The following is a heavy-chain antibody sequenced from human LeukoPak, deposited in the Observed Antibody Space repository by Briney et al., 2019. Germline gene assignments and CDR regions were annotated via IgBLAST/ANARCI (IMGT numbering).Heavy chain of an antibody. J-gene: IGHJ6*02. Sequence: PGGSLRLSCAASGFTFSSYGMHWVRQAPGKGLEWVAFIRYDGSNKYYADSVKGRFTISRDNSKNTLYLQTNSLRAEDTAVYYCARDRVGGGNPNHLYYYYGMDVWGQGTTVTVSS. CDR3: ARDRVGGGNPNHLYYYYGMDV. CDR1: GFTFSSYG. D-gene: IGHD1-14*01. V-gene: IGHV3-30*02. CDR2: IRYDGSNK.